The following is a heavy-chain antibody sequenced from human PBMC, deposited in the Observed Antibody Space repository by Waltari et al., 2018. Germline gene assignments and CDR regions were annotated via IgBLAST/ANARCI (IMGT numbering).Heavy chain of an antibody. CDR2: VQGSGRT. V-gene: IGHV4-4*02. J-gene: IGHJ4*02. D-gene: IGHD2-15*01. Sequence: QLQLQESGPGLVKPSGTLSLTCVVSGDSMSSTDWWSWVRQSPEKGLEWIGQVQGSGRTNYNPSFARRVSVSVDTSTNQFSLKVTSATAADTAVYFCARDRGRGIYLDSWGQGVLVTVS. CDR3: ARDRGRGIYLDS. CDR1: GDSMSSTDW.